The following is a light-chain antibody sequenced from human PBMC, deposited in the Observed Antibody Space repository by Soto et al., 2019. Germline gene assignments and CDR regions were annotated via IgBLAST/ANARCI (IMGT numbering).Light chain of an antibody. CDR1: QSVSSN. V-gene: IGKV3-15*01. CDR2: GAS. Sequence: EIVMTQSPATLSVSPGERATLSCRASQSVSSNLAWYQQKPGQAPRLLIYGASTRATGIPARLSGSGSGTEFTLTISSLQSEDCAVYYCQQYNNWPPLTVGGGTKVEIK. J-gene: IGKJ4*01. CDR3: QQYNNWPPLT.